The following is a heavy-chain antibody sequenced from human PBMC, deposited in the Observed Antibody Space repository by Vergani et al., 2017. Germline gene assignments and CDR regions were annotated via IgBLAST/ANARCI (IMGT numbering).Heavy chain of an antibody. CDR3: ARRAATGWLTYYYDSSGYFDY. D-gene: IGHD3-22*01. CDR1: GYTFTSYD. CDR2: MNPNSGNT. V-gene: IGHV1-8*01. J-gene: IGHJ4*02. Sequence: QVQLVQSGAEVQKPGASVKVSCKASGYTFTSYDINWVRPATGQGLEWMGWMNPNSGNTGYAQKFQGRVTISVDTSKNQFSLKLSSVTAADTAVYYCARRAATGWLTYYYDSSGYFDYWGQGTLVTVSS.